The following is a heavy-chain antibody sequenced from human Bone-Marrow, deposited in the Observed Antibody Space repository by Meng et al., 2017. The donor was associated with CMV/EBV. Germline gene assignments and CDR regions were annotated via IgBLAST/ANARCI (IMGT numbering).Heavy chain of an antibody. CDR1: GFTFSSYW. J-gene: IGHJ4*02. V-gene: IGHV3-7*01. D-gene: IGHD2-2*01. Sequence: GESLKISCAASGFTFSSYWMSWVRQAPGKGLEWVANIKQDGSEKYYVDSVKGRFTISRDNAKNSLYLQMNSLRAEDTAVYYCARGSLIVPAAVDYWGQGTLVTVSS. CDR2: IKQDGSEK. CDR3: ARGSLIVPAAVDY.